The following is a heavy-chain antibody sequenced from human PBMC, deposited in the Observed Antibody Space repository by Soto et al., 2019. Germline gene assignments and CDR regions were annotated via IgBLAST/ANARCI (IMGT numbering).Heavy chain of an antibody. V-gene: IGHV1-18*01. CDR2: ISAYNGDT. J-gene: IGHJ5*02. D-gene: IGHD2-15*01. Sequence: ASVKVSCKASGYTFTSYGINWVRQAPGQGLEWMGWISAYNGDTNYAQKLQGRVTMTTDTSTSTVYMELRSLRSDDTAVYYCARGPYCSGGSCYPKYNWFDPWGLGTLVTVSS. CDR1: GYTFTSYG. CDR3: ARGPYCSGGSCYPKYNWFDP.